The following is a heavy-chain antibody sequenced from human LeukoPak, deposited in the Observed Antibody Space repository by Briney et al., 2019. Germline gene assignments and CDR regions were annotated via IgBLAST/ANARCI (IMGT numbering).Heavy chain of an antibody. Sequence: PSETLSLTCTVSGGSISSYYWSWIRQPPGKGLEWIGYIYYSGSTNYNPSLKSRVTISVDTSKNQFSLKLSSVTAADTAVYYCARVGLYCSCTSCSIADAFDIWGQGTMVTVSS. CDR3: ARVGLYCSCTSCSIADAFDI. CDR1: GGSISSYY. V-gene: IGHV4-59*01. J-gene: IGHJ3*02. CDR2: IYYSGST. D-gene: IGHD2-2*01.